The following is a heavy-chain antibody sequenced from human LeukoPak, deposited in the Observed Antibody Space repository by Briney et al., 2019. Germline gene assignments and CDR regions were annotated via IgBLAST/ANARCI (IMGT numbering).Heavy chain of an antibody. J-gene: IGHJ6*02. V-gene: IGHV3-23*01. Sequence: GGSLRLSCAASGCTFSSYAMSWVRKAPGKRLEWVSAISGSCGTTYYADSVKGRFTISRDNSKNTLYLQMDSLRAEDTAVYYCAKVVSRYCSGGSCLLNYYGLDVWGQGTTVTVSS. D-gene: IGHD2-15*01. CDR3: AKVVSRYCSGGSCLLNYYGLDV. CDR2: ISGSCGTT. CDR1: GCTFSSYA.